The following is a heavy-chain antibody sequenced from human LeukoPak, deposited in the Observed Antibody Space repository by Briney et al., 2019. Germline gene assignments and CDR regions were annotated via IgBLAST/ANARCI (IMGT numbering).Heavy chain of an antibody. CDR3: ARYQISGSGSYNWFDP. CDR1: GYTFTGYY. J-gene: IGHJ5*02. Sequence: ASVTLSCKASGYTFTGYYMHWVRQAPAPGHEWMGWINPNSGGTNYAQKFQGRVTMTRDTSTSTAYMELSRLRSDDTAVYYCARYQISGSGSYNWFDPWGQGTLVTVSS. V-gene: IGHV1-2*02. D-gene: IGHD3-10*01. CDR2: INPNSGGT.